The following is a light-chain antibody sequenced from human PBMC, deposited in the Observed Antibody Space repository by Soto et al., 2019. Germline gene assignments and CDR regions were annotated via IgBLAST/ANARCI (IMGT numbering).Light chain of an antibody. Sequence: EIVMTQSPATVSVSPGEGATLSCRASQGIGDTLAWYQQKPGQTPRLLIYDTSIRATGVPARFSGSRSGAEFTLTISSLQSEDFAVYYCQHYVNWLLTFGGGTKVDIK. CDR2: DTS. CDR3: QHYVNWLLT. CDR1: QGIGDT. J-gene: IGKJ4*01. V-gene: IGKV3-15*01.